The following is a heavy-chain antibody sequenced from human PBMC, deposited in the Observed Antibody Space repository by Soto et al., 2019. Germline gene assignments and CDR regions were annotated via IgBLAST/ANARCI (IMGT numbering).Heavy chain of an antibody. CDR1: GVTFSSYT. D-gene: IGHD6-13*01. CDR2: ISTIIGIA. V-gene: IGHV1-69*02. CDR3: AYGSSRHGWLGHSSSWNYDY. Sequence: QVQLVQSGAEVKKPGSSVKVSCKASGVTFSSYTISWVRQAPGQGLEWMGRISTIIGIANYAQKFQGRVTITADKSTNIANMELSSLRSEVTAVYYCAYGSSRHGWLGHSSSWNYDYWGQGTLVTVSS. J-gene: IGHJ4*02.